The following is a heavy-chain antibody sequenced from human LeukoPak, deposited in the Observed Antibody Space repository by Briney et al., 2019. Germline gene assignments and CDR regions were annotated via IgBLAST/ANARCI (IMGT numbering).Heavy chain of an antibody. J-gene: IGHJ4*02. CDR1: GFTFSSYA. CDR2: ISYDGSNK. V-gene: IGHV3-30*04. D-gene: IGHD2-15*01. Sequence: PGGSLRLSCAASGFTFSSYAMHWVRQAPGKGLEWVAVISYDGSNKYYADSVKGRFTISRDNSKNTLYLQMNSLRAEDTSVYYCARPYCSGGSCYPIFDYWGQGTLVTVSS. CDR3: ARPYCSGGSCYPIFDY.